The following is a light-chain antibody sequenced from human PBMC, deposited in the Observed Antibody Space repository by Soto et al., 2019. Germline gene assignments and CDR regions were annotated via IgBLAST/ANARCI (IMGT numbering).Light chain of an antibody. CDR1: SSDVGGYNY. CDR3: ISYTSRSPYVV. J-gene: IGLJ2*01. Sequence: QSALTQPASVAGSPGQSITISCTGTSSDVGGYNYGSWYQQHPGYAPKLMIYDVSNRPSGVSIRFSGSKSGNTASLTISGLQAEEEADYYCISYTSRSPYVVFGGGTQLTVL. V-gene: IGLV2-14*01. CDR2: DVS.